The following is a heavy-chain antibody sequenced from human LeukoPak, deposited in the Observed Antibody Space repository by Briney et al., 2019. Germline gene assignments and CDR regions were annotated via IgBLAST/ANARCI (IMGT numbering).Heavy chain of an antibody. CDR3: ARVGREVRGVIQSGLYYYYGMDV. Sequence: PSETLSLTWTVSGGSISRYYWSWIRQPPGKGLEWIGYIYYGGSTNYNPSLKSRVTISVDTSKNQFSRKRSSVTTGDTAVYYCARVGREVRGVIQSGLYYYYGMDVWGQGTTVTVSS. V-gene: IGHV4-59*01. CDR1: GGSISRYY. J-gene: IGHJ6*02. D-gene: IGHD3-10*01. CDR2: IYYGGST.